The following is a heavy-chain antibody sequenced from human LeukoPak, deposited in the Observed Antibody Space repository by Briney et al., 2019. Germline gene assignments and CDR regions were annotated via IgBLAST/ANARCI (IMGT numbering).Heavy chain of an antibody. Sequence: GGSLRLSCAASGFTFSRYAMHWVRQAPGKGLEWVTFLQYDGANKYYADSVRGRFTISRDNSKNTVYLQMNSLRAEDTAVYYCARDRSLIVGATAGEGYFDYWGQGTLVTVSS. CDR2: LQYDGANK. CDR1: GFTFSRYA. J-gene: IGHJ4*02. V-gene: IGHV3-30*02. CDR3: ARDRSLIVGATAGEGYFDY. D-gene: IGHD1-26*01.